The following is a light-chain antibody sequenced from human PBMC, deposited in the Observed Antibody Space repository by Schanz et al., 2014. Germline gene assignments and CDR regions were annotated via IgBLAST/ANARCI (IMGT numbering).Light chain of an antibody. Sequence: QSALTQPPSASGTPGQRVTISCSGSSSNIGSNTVNWYQQLPGTAPKPLIYSNNQRPSGVPDRFSGSKSGTSASLAITGLQAEDEADYYCQSYDSSLTGSVFGGGTKVTVL. J-gene: IGLJ2*01. CDR2: SNN. CDR3: QSYDSSLTGSV. CDR1: SSNIGSNT. V-gene: IGLV1-44*01.